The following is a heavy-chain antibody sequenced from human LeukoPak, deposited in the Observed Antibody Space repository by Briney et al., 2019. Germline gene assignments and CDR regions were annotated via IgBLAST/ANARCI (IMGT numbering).Heavy chain of an antibody. CDR2: FDPEDGET. D-gene: IGHD2-8*01. CDR1: GYTLTELS. Sequence: ASVKVSCKVSGYTLTELSMHWVRQAPGKGLEWMGGFDPEDGETIYAQKFQGRVTMTEDTSTDTAYMELSSLRSEDTAVYHCATAQGYCTNGVCSGAFDIWGQGTMVTVSS. J-gene: IGHJ3*02. V-gene: IGHV1-24*01. CDR3: ATAQGYCTNGVCSGAFDI.